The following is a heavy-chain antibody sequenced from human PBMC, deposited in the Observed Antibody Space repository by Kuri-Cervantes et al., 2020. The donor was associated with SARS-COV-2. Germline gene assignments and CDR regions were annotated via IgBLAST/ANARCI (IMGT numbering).Heavy chain of an antibody. J-gene: IGHJ4*02. CDR1: GFIFRDHY. CDR3: ARDRHCSGGSCYSLRY. Sequence: GESLKISCAASGFIFRDHYMSWIRQAPGKGLEWVSYISGTGSTISYADSVRGRFTISRDNAKNSLYLQMNSLRPEDTAVYYCARDRHCSGGSCYSLRYWGQGTLVTVSS. CDR2: ISGTGSTI. D-gene: IGHD2-15*01. V-gene: IGHV3-11*01.